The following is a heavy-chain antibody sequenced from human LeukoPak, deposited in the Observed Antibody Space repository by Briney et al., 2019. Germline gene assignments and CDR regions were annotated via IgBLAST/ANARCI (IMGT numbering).Heavy chain of an antibody. CDR2: IYYSGST. J-gene: IGHJ4*02. D-gene: IGHD2-15*01. CDR1: GGSISSYY. V-gene: IGHV4-59*01. CDR3: TREVGYCSGGSCYSYFDY. Sequence: KPSETQSLTCTVSGGSISSYYWSWIRQPPGKGLEWIGYIYYSGSTNYDASLTNRVTISVDTSKNQFSLKLSSVTAADTAVYYCTREVGYCSGGSCYSYFDYWGQGTLVTVSS.